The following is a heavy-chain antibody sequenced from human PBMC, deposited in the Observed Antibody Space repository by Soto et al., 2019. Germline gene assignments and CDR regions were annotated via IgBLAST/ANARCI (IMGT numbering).Heavy chain of an antibody. CDR2: ISSSGSTI. D-gene: IGHD1-26*01. V-gene: IGHV3-48*03. J-gene: IGHJ4*02. Sequence: PGGSLRLSCAASGFTFSSYEMNWVRQAPGKGLEWVSYISSSGSTIYYADSVKGRFTISRDNAKNSLYLQMNSLRAEDTAVYYCARDSPRRSGSYPSPRPFDYWGQGTLVTVSS. CDR1: GFTFSSYE. CDR3: ARDSPRRSGSYPSPRPFDY.